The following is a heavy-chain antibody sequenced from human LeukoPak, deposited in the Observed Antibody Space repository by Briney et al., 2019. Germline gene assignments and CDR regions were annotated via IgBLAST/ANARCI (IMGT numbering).Heavy chain of an antibody. J-gene: IGHJ4*02. D-gene: IGHD3-3*01. CDR3: ARDTGKSGYPDY. CDR1: GGSISSYY. CDR2: IYSSGII. Sequence: SETLSLTCTVSGGSISSYYWSWIRQPAGKAPEWIGRIYSSGIINYNPSLKSRVTMSLDNSKNQLALKLSYVTAADTAGYYCARDTGKSGYPDYWGQGTLVTVSS. V-gene: IGHV4-4*07.